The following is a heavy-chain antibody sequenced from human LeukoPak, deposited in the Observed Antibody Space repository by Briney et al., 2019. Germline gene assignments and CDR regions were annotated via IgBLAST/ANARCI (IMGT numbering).Heavy chain of an antibody. CDR2: IKQDGSEK. V-gene: IGHV3-7*03. D-gene: IGHD3-22*01. Sequence: GGSLRLSCAASGFTFSTYWMNWIRQAPGKGLEWVANIKQDGSEKYYVDSVKGRFTISRDNAKNSLYLQVNSLRAEDTAMYYCARARWRFTMIGPHDAFDVWGQGTMVTVSS. CDR3: ARARWRFTMIGPHDAFDV. J-gene: IGHJ3*01. CDR1: GFTFSTYW.